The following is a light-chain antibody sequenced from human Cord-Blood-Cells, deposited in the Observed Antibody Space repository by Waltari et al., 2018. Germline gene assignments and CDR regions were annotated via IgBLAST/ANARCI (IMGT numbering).Light chain of an antibody. J-gene: IGLJ1*01. CDR2: EVS. V-gene: IGLV2-14*01. CDR3: SSYTSSSTYV. CDR1: SSDVGGYNY. Sequence: QSALTQPASVSGSPGQSITISCTGTSSDVGGYNYVSWYQQHPGKAPKLMIYEVSNRPSGVSNRCSRSKSGNPASLTISGLQAEDEADYYCSSYTSSSTYVFGTGTKVTVL.